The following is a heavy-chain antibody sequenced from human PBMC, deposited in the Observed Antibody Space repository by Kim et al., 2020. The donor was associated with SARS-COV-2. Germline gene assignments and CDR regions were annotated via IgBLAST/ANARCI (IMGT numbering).Heavy chain of an antibody. CDR1: GYTFTGYY. Sequence: ASVKVSCKASGYTFTGYYIHWVRQAPGQGLEWMGRINPDSGGTNFAQNFQGRVTMTRDTSISTAYMELNTLTSDDTAVYFCANSIGVAGIGFDHWGQGTQVTVSS. D-gene: IGHD6-19*01. V-gene: IGHV1-2*06. CDR2: INPDSGGT. CDR3: ANSIGVAGIGFDH. J-gene: IGHJ4*02.